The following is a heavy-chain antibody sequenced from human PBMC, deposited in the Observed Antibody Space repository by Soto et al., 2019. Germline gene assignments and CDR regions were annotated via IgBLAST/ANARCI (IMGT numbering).Heavy chain of an antibody. CDR2: IYPGDSDA. Sequence: GESLKISCKGSEYSFSTYWIAWVRQMPGKGLEWMGIIYPGDSDARYSPSFQGQVTISADKSISTAYLQWSSLKASDTAMYYCARQMTTVNSIDYWGQGTLVTVSS. CDR1: EYSFSTYW. V-gene: IGHV5-51*01. J-gene: IGHJ4*02. CDR3: ARQMTTVNSIDY. D-gene: IGHD4-4*01.